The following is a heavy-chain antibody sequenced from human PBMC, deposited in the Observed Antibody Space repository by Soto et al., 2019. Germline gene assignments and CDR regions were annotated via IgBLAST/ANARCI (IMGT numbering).Heavy chain of an antibody. V-gene: IGHV1-69*13. CDR3: ARPHLQLWLDYYYYGMDV. CDR2: IIPIFGTA. CDR1: GGTFSIYA. J-gene: IGHJ6*02. D-gene: IGHD5-18*01. Sequence: SVKVSCKASGGTFSIYAISWVRQAPGQGLEWMGGIIPIFGTANYAQKFQGRVTITADESTSTAYMELSSLRSEDTAVYYCARPHLQLWLDYYYYGMDVWGQGTTVTVSS.